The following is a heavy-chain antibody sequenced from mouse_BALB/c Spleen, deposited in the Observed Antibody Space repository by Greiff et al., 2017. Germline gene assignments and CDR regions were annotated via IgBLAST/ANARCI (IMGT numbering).Heavy chain of an antibody. CDR1: GFTFSSYT. CDR2: ISSGGGYT. CDR3: TRDKGYDYDWFAY. V-gene: IGHV5-6-4*01. J-gene: IGHJ3*01. D-gene: IGHD2-4*01. Sequence: EVKVVESGGGLVKPGGSLKLSCAASGFTFSSYTMSWVRQTPEKRLEWVATISSGGGYTYYPDSVKGRFTISRDNAKNTLYLQMSSLKSEDTAMYYCTRDKGYDYDWFAYWGQGTLVTVSA.